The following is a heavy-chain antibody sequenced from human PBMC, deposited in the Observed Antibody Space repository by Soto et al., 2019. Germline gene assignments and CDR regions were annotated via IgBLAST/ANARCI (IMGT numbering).Heavy chain of an antibody. Sequence: GESLKISCRTSGYKFTSSWIAWVRQMPGKGLEWMGIIFPSDSDNRYSPSFQGQVTISADRSTSTVFLQWASLKASDTAVYFCARKDKRRYFNWFHSSGPVTLLTVS. D-gene: IGHD3-16*02. V-gene: IGHV5-51*01. CDR2: IFPSDSDN. J-gene: IGHJ5*01. CDR3: ARKDKRRYFNWFHS. CDR1: GYKFTSSW.